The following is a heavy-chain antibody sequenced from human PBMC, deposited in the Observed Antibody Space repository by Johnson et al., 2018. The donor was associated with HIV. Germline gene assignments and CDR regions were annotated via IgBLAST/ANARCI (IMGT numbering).Heavy chain of an antibody. V-gene: IGHV3-30*04. CDR1: GFTFSTYS. Sequence: QVQLVESGGGVVQPGRSLRLSCAASGFTFSTYSMHWVRQAPGKGLEWVAVISYDEINKYYVDSVKGRFTISRDNSKNTLYLQMNSLRGEDTAVYYCARGIDGSAQNSDAFDIWGQGTMVTVSS. J-gene: IGHJ3*02. CDR2: ISYDEINK. D-gene: IGHD5-24*01. CDR3: ARGIDGSAQNSDAFDI.